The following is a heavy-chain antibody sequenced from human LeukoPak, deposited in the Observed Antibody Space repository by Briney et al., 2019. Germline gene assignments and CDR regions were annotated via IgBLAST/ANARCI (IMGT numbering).Heavy chain of an antibody. D-gene: IGHD6-6*01. CDR3: ARGLYSSSP. Sequence: GGSLRLSCAASGFTFSSYAMSWVRQAPGKGLEWDSAIRGSGGSTYYALSVKGRFTISRDNSKNTLYLQMNSLRAEDTAVYYCARGLYSSSPWGQGTLVTVSS. CDR1: GFTFSSYA. CDR2: IRGSGGST. V-gene: IGHV3-23*01. J-gene: IGHJ4*02.